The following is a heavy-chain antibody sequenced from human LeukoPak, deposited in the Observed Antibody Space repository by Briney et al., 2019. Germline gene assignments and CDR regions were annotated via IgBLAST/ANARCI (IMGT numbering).Heavy chain of an antibody. CDR2: MNPNSGNT. CDR1: GYTFSSCD. J-gene: IGHJ4*02. D-gene: IGHD6-19*01. V-gene: IGHV1-8*01. CDR3: TRGSSGRRDN. Sequence: ASVKVSCKASGYTFSSCDINWVRQASGQGLEWMGWMNPNSGNTGYGQSFQGRITMTRDISIGTAYMELSNLTSEDTAIYYCTRGSSGRRDNWGQGTLVTVSA.